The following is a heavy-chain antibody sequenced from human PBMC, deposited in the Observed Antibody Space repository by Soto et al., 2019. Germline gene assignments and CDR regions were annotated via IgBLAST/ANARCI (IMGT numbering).Heavy chain of an antibody. J-gene: IGHJ6*02. V-gene: IGHV3-33*01. CDR1: GFTFSSYG. Sequence: GGSLRLSCAASGFTFSSYGMHWVRQAPGKGLEWVAVIWYDGSNKYYADSVKGRFTISRDNSKNTLYLQMNSLRAEDTAVYYCAGTIFGVVGPGPGPAYGMDVWGPGTTVTVSS. CDR3: AGTIFGVVGPGPGPAYGMDV. D-gene: IGHD3-3*01. CDR2: IWYDGSNK.